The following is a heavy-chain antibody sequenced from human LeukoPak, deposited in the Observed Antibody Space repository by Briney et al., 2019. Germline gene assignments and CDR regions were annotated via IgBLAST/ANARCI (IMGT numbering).Heavy chain of an antibody. CDR1: GGSISSYY. CDR2: IYYSGST. Sequence: SETLSLTCTVSGGSISSYYWSWIRQPPGKGLEWIGYIYYSGSTNYNPSLKSRVTISVDTSKNQFSLKLSSVTAADTAVYYCARLYSGSYSRTTDYWGQGTLVTVSS. J-gene: IGHJ4*02. CDR3: ARLYSGSYSRTTDY. D-gene: IGHD1-26*01. V-gene: IGHV4-59*08.